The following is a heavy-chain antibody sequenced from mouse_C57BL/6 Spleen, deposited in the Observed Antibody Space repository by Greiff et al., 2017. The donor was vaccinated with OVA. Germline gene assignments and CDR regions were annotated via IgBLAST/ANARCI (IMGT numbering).Heavy chain of an antibody. Sequence: VQLQQSGPGLVQPSQSLSITCKVSGFSFTSYGVHWVRQSPGKGLEWLGVIWSGGSTDYNAAFISRLSISKDNPKGQVFFKMNSLQADDTAIYYCGRSLGSSGAFAYWGQGTLVTVSA. CDR3: GRSLGSSGAFAY. V-gene: IGHV2-2*01. CDR2: IWSGGST. J-gene: IGHJ3*01. CDR1: GFSFTSYG. D-gene: IGHD3-2*02.